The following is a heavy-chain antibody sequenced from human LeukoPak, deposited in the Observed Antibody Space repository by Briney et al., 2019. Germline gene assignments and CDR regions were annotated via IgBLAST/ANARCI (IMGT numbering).Heavy chain of an antibody. D-gene: IGHD3-10*01. V-gene: IGHV3-30-3*01. CDR2: ISYDGSNK. CDR3: ARDPESPGITMVRGVIMGDGAFDI. CDR1: GFSFSSYA. J-gene: IGHJ3*02. Sequence: GGSLRLSCAASGFSFSSYAMHWVRQAPGKGLEWVAVISYDGSNKYYADSVKGRFTISRDNSKNTLYLHMNSLRAEDTAVYYCARDPESPGITMVRGVIMGDGAFDIWGQGTMVTVSS.